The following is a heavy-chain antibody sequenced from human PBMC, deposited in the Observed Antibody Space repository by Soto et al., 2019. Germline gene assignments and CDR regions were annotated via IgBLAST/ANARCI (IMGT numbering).Heavy chain of an antibody. CDR3: AIADYGDDDY. CDR2: IKAYSGST. J-gene: IGHJ4*02. CDR1: RYTFSTST. V-gene: IGHV1-18*04. D-gene: IGHD4-17*01. Sequence: LVQSGAEAKKPGTSVKVSCTASRYTFSTSTISWVRQAPGQGLEWMGWIKAYSGSTNYAPKLQGRVTMTTDTSTSTAYLELRSLTSDDTARYYCAIADYGDDDYWGQGTLVTVSS.